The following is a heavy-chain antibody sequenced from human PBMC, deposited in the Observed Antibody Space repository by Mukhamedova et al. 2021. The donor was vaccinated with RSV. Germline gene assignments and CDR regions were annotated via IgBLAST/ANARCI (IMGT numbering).Heavy chain of an antibody. CDR1: GFTLSSFG. V-gene: IGHV3-33*06. J-gene: IGHJ4*01. D-gene: IGHD5-18*01. Sequence: GFTLSSFGMHWVRQAPGKGLEWVAVIWYDGSNKYYGDSVKGRFTISRDNSKNTVYLQMNSLRLDDSAVYFCAKDQTYSHGPPFAYW. CDR3: AKDQTYSHGPPFAY. CDR2: IWYDGSNK.